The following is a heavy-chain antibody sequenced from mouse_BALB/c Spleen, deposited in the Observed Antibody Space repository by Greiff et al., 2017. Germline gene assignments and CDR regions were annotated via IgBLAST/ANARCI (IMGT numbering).Heavy chain of an antibody. CDR3: ARRGYDEAWFAY. V-gene: IGHV5-6*01. D-gene: IGHD2-14*01. J-gene: IGHJ3*01. CDR1: GFTFSSYG. Sequence: EVQRVESGGDLVKPGGSLKLSCAASGFTFSSYGMSWVRQTPDKRLEWVATISSGGSYTYYPDSVKGRFTISRDNAKNTLYLQMSSLKSEDTAMYYCARRGYDEAWFAYWGQGTLVTVSA. CDR2: ISSGGSYT.